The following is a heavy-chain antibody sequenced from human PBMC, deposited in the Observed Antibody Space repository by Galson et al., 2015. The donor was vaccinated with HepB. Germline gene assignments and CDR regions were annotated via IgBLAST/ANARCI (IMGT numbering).Heavy chain of an antibody. V-gene: IGHV3-23*01. J-gene: IGHJ4*02. CDR3: AKATSGTCSGANCYYFDF. Sequence: SLRLSCAASGFTFSSYAMSWVRQTPEKGLEWVSTFSGPVATTYHAASVKGRFTISRDNSKNTLSLQMNGLRADDTVVYYCAKATSGTCSGANCYYFDFWGQGALVTVSS. CDR1: GFTFSSYA. CDR2: FSGPVATT. D-gene: IGHD2-15*01.